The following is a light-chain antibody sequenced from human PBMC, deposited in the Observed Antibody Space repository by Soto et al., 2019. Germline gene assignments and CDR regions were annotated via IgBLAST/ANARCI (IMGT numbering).Light chain of an antibody. CDR2: DVS. V-gene: IGKV3-20*01. CDR3: QQYGNSPWA. Sequence: ENGFTSSLGTLALTPGERPTLSCRASQSVSSTYLAWYQQKPGRAPRLLIHDVSRRVTGIPDRFSGSGSGTDFTLTISRLEPEDFAVYYCQQYGNSPWAFGQGTKVDIK. J-gene: IGKJ1*01. CDR1: QSVSSTY.